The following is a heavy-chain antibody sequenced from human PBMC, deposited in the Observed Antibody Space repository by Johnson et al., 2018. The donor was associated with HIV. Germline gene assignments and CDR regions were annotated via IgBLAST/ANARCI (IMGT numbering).Heavy chain of an antibody. CDR1: GITFSDAW. V-gene: IGHV3-73*01. CDR3: ARDGRDLVTLGSFDV. D-gene: IGHD3-9*01. Sequence: VQLVESGGDLVKPGGFLRLSCAASGITFSDAWMTWVRQAPGKGLEWVGRVRSKANSYATAYAASVKGRFTISRDDSKNTAYLQMNSLRPEDTAVYYCARDGRDLVTLGSFDVWGQGTVVTVSS. CDR2: VRSKANSYAT. J-gene: IGHJ3*01.